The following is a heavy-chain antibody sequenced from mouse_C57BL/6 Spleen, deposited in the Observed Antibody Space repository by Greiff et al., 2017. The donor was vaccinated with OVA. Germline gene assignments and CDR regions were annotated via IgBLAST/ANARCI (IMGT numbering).Heavy chain of an antibody. CDR2: IYPGSGST. CDR1: GYTFTSYW. V-gene: IGHV1-55*01. Sequence: QVQLQQSGAELVKPGASVKMSCKASGYTFTSYWITWVKQRPGQGLEWIGDIYPGSGSTNYNEKFKSKATLTVDTSSSTAYMQLSSLTSEDSAVYYCARGGRYYAMDYWGQGTSVTVSS. J-gene: IGHJ4*01. CDR3: ARGGRYYAMDY.